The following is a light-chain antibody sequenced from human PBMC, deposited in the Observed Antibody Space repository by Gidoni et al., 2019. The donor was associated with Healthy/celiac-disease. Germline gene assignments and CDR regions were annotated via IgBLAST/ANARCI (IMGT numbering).Light chain of an antibody. J-gene: IGKJ2*01. CDR2: DAS. CDR1: PSVSSY. CDR3: QQRSNWPPYT. V-gene: IGKV3-11*01. Sequence: DIVLTPSPATLSLSPGERATLSCRASPSVSSYLAWYQQKPGQAPRLLIYDASNRATGIPARFSGSGAGTDFTLTISSREPEDFAVYYCQQRSNWPPYTFGQGTKLEIK.